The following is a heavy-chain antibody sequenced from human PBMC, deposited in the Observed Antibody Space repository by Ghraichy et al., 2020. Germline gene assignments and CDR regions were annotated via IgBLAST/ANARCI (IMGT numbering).Heavy chain of an antibody. CDR3: ARGEISSWYNSFDI. Sequence: GGSLRLSCAASGFTFGRYSVIWVRQAPGKGLEWVSSISNGGTYINYADSVKGRFTISRDDAKNSLYLQMNSLRADDTAVYYCARGEISSWYNSFDIWGQGTMVTVSS. J-gene: IGHJ3*02. CDR2: ISNGGTYI. V-gene: IGHV3-21*01. D-gene: IGHD6-13*01. CDR1: GFTFGRYS.